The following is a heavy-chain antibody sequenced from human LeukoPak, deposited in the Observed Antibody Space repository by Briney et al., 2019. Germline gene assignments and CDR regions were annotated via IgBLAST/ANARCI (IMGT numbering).Heavy chain of an antibody. CDR3: ASSVYCGGDCYYMDV. CDR2: ISSSAGTI. D-gene: IGHD2-21*01. V-gene: IGHV3-11*04. CDR1: GFTFSDYY. J-gene: IGHJ6*03. Sequence: PGGSLRLSCAASGFTFSDYYMSWIHQAPGMGLEWVSYISSSAGTIYYADSVKGRFTISRDNAKNSLYLQMNSLRAEDTAVYYCASSVYCGGDCYYMDVWGKGTTVTVSS.